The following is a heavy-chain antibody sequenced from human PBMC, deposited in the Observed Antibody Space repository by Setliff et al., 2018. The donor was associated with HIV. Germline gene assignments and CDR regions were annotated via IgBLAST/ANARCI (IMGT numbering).Heavy chain of an antibody. D-gene: IGHD6-13*01. J-gene: IGHJ4*02. CDR2: IYTSGST. V-gene: IGHV4-4*07. CDR1: GGSISSYY. CDR3: ARIDSEAADTNY. Sequence: SETLSLTCTVSGGSISSYYWSWIRQPAGKGLEWIGRIYTSGSTNYNPSLKSRVTMSVDTSKNQFSLKLTSLTAADTAVYYCARIDSEAADTNYWGQGTLVTVSS.